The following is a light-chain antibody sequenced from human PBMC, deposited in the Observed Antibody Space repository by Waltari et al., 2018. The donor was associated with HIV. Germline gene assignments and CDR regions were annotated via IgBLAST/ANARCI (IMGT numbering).Light chain of an antibody. V-gene: IGLV2-11*01. CDR2: VLT. J-gene: IGLJ2*01. Sequence: QSALTQPRSVSGSPGQSVTISCTGTSSDVGGSNYVSWYQPLPGKAPKLMIYVLTERPSGVPDRFSGSKSGNTASLTISGLQAEDEADYYCCSFAGSYTWLFGGGTKLTVL. CDR1: SSDVGGSNY. CDR3: CSFAGSYTWL.